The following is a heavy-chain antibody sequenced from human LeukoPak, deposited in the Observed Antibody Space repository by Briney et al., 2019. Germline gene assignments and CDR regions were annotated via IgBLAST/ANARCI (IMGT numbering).Heavy chain of an antibody. Sequence: GGSLRLSCAASGFTFSSYGMSWVRQAPGKGLEWVSAISGSGGSTYYADSVKGRFTISRDNSKNTLYLQMNSLRAEDTAVYYCAKDSNTMVRGVILNYFDYWGQGTLVTVSS. CDR2: ISGSGGST. CDR1: GFTFSSYG. J-gene: IGHJ4*02. V-gene: IGHV3-23*01. CDR3: AKDSNTMVRGVILNYFDY. D-gene: IGHD3-10*01.